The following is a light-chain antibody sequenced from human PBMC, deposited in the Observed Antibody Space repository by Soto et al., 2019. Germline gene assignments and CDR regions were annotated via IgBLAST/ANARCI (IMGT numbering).Light chain of an antibody. CDR2: DAS. CDR1: QSISDT. V-gene: IGKV3-20*01. CDR3: QQYGRSPPT. Sequence: EIVLTQSPGTRSLSPGERATLSCRASQSISDTLALYQQKPGQAPRLLIYDASKRATGIPARFSGSGSGTDFTLTISRLEPEDFAVFYCQQYGRSPPTFGGGTKVDIK. J-gene: IGKJ4*01.